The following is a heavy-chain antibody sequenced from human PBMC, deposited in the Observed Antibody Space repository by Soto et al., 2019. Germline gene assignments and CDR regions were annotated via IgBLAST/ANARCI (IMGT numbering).Heavy chain of an antibody. D-gene: IGHD3-3*01. Sequence: QAQLVESGGGVVQPGTSLRLSCAASGFTFAHYAMHWVRHSPGKGLEWVAFMSHDENRKLYSDSVKGRFTISRDNSKSTLYLQMSRRLAEDTAVYYCAKDYDFWSASVNPYFDSWGLGTLVTVSS. CDR2: MSHDENRK. CDR3: AKDYDFWSASVNPYFDS. CDR1: GFTFAHYA. J-gene: IGHJ4*02. V-gene: IGHV3-30*18.